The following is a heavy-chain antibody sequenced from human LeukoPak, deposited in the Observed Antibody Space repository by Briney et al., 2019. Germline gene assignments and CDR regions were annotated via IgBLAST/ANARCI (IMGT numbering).Heavy chain of an antibody. CDR1: GYSISSGYY. CDR2: IYHSGST. CDR3: ARDGLKLRYFDWVTSDP. J-gene: IGHJ5*02. Sequence: PSETLSLTCAVSGYSISSGYYWGWIRQPPGKGLEWIGSIYHSGSTYYNPSLKSRVTISVDTSKNQFSLNLSSVTAADTAVYYCARDGLKLRYFDWVTSDPRGQGTLVTVSS. D-gene: IGHD3-9*01. V-gene: IGHV4-38-2*02.